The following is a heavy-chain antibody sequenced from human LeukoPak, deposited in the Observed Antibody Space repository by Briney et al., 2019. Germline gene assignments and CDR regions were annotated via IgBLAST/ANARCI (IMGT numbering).Heavy chain of an antibody. CDR2: MKSKAHSETT. D-gene: IGHD3/OR15-3a*01. CDR3: STEYSIVKTIIFLDY. V-gene: IGHV3-49*03. CDR1: GFTFREHA. Sequence: TGRSLRLSWTTAGFTFREHALGWFRQARGKCRGWVGLMKSKAHSETTTTAASVSGSFTISTDDDNSIAYLQMNDVRTDDTAVYYCSTEYSIVKTIIFLDYWGQGTLVTVSS. J-gene: IGHJ4*02.